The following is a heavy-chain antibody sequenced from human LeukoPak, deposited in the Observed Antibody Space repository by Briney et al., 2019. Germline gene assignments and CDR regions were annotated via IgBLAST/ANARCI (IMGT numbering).Heavy chain of an antibody. CDR3: AGHPERSSSWLF. Sequence: SSETLSLTCTVSGGSISSYYWSWIRQPPGKGLEWIGYIYYSGSTNYNPSLKSRVTISVDTSKNQFSLKLSSVTAADTAVYYCAGHPERSSSWLFWGQGTLVTVSS. CDR1: GGSISSYY. J-gene: IGHJ4*02. CDR2: IYYSGST. V-gene: IGHV4-59*08. D-gene: IGHD6-13*01.